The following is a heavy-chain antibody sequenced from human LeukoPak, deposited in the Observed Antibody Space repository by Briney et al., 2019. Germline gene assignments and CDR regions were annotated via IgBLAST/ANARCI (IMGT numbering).Heavy chain of an antibody. CDR3: VRALGYSSCCGDY. D-gene: IGHD6-19*01. CDR1: GFTVSTYW. J-gene: IGHJ4*02. V-gene: IGHV3-7*01. Sequence: PGGSLRLSCAASGFTVSTYWMSWVRQAPGKGLEWVANIKQDGSEKYYVDSVKGRFAISRDDARNSLYLQMSSLRAEDTAVYYCVRALGYSSCCGDYWGQGTLVTVSS. CDR2: IKQDGSEK.